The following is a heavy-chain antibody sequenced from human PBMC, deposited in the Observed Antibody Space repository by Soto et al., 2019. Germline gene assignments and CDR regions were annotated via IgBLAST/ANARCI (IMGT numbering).Heavy chain of an antibody. J-gene: IGHJ6*02. Sequence: ASVKVSCKVFGYTFSTYGLSWVRQAPGQALEWMGWVSPYNGNTYYAPGLQGRVTMTTDTSTNTAYMSLRSLRSDDTAIYYCVRGGILEANSPYSYYGLDVCGQGPPVTVYS. CDR1: GYTFSTYG. CDR2: VSPYNGNT. V-gene: IGHV1-18*01. D-gene: IGHD1-1*01. CDR3: VRGGILEANSPYSYYGLDV.